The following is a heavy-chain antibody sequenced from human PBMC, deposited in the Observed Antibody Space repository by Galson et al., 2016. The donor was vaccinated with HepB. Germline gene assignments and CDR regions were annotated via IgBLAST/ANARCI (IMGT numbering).Heavy chain of an antibody. J-gene: IGHJ6*02. CDR3: TTNSFATSGIRRYGMDV. CDR2: IKSKLDGGTT. Sequence: SLRLSCAASGFTFSDAWMNWVRQAPGKGLEWVGRIKSKLDGGTTDYAAPVKGRFTISRDDSKNTLYLQMNSLKTEDTAVYYCTTNSFATSGIRRYGMDVWGQGTTVTVSS. V-gene: IGHV3-15*07. D-gene: IGHD3-3*01. CDR1: GFTFSDAW.